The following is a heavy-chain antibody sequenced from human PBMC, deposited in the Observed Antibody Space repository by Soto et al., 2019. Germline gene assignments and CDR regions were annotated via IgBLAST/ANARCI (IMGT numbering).Heavy chain of an antibody. Sequence: QLQLQESGSGLVKPSQTLSLTCAVSGGSISSGGYSWSWIRQPPGKGLEWIGYIYHSGSTYYNPSLKGRVTHTVDRSNNQFPVQPSPVTAAGTAVYYCARAPWGTRYGLGVLGQGTNVTVS. CDR1: GGSISSGGYS. V-gene: IGHV4-30-2*01. D-gene: IGHD3-16*01. CDR2: IYHSGST. J-gene: IGHJ6*02. CDR3: ARAPWGTRYGLGV.